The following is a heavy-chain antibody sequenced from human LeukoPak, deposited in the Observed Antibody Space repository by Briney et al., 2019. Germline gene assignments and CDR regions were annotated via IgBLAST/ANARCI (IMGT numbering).Heavy chain of an antibody. CDR2: ISYDGSNK. V-gene: IGHV3-30*14. CDR3: ARLQYNSGPRGGLDI. CDR1: GFTFSSYA. J-gene: IGHJ3*02. D-gene: IGHD6-19*01. Sequence: GGSLRLSCAASGFTFSSYAMHWVRQAPGKGLEWVAVISYDGSNKYYADSVKGRFTISRDNSKNTLYLQMNSLRPEDTALYYCARLQYNSGPRGGLDIWGQGTMVTVSS.